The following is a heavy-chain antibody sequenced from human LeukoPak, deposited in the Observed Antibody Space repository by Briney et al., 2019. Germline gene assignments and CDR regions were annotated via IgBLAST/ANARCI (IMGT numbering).Heavy chain of an antibody. Sequence: PSETLSLTCTVSSYSISSGYYWGWIRQPPGKGLEWIGSIHHSGSTYYNPSLKRRVTISVDTSKNQFSLKLSSVTAADTAVCYCARIQLWTSDSFDIWGQGTMVTVSS. J-gene: IGHJ3*02. CDR1: SYSISSGYY. CDR2: IHHSGST. CDR3: ARIQLWTSDSFDI. D-gene: IGHD5-18*01. V-gene: IGHV4-38-2*02.